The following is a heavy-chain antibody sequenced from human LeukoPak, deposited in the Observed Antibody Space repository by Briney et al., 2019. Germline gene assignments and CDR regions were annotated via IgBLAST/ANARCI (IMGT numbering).Heavy chain of an antibody. CDR1: GFTFSTYA. J-gene: IGHJ5*01. V-gene: IGHV3-23*01. CDR3: AKEPREYCSSTSCPNWFDS. D-gene: IGHD2-2*01. CDR2: ISASGGTT. Sequence: GGSLRLSCAASGFTFSTYAMSWVRQAPGKGLEWVSAISASGGTTYYADSVKGRFTISRDNSKNTLYLQMNSLRAEDTAVYYCAKEPREYCSSTSCPNWFDSRGKGTLVTVSS.